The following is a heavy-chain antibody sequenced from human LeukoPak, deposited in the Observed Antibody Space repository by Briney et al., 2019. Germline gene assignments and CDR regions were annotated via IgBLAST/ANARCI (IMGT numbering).Heavy chain of an antibody. D-gene: IGHD3-22*01. J-gene: IGHJ4*02. CDR1: GGTFSKYT. Sequence: ASVKVSCKASGGTFSKYTISWVRQAPGQGLEWMGGIIPIFGTANYAQKFQGRVTITADESTSTAYMELSSLRSEDTAVYYCARGPITTRSHFDYWGQGTLVTVSS. V-gene: IGHV1-69*13. CDR2: IIPIFGTA. CDR3: ARGPITTRSHFDY.